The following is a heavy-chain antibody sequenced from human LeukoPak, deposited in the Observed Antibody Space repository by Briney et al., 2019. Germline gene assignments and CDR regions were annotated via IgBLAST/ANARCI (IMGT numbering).Heavy chain of an antibody. J-gene: IGHJ6*03. CDR3: ARDRSVTTAYGEMIVVVINTQNYMDV. V-gene: IGHV1-46*01. Sequence: GASVKVSCKASGYTFTSYYIYWVRQAPGQGLEWMGIINPSRGSTNYAQKLQGRVTMTTDKSTSTAYMELRSLRSDDTAVYYCARDRSVTTAYGEMIVVVINTQNYMDVWGKGTTVTVSS. D-gene: IGHD3-22*01. CDR1: GYTFTSYY. CDR2: INPSRGST.